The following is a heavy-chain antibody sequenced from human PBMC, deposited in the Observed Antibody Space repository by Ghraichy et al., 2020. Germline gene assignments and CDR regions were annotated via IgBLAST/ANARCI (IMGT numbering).Heavy chain of an antibody. D-gene: IGHD1-20*01. Sequence: GGSLRLSCAASGFTFSSFGMHWVRQAPGKGLEWVAFMRYDGSNEYYADSVKGRFTISRDNSKNTLYLQMNSLRAEDTAVYYCAKAGITGLDYWGQGTLVTVSS. CDR3: AKAGITGLDY. CDR2: MRYDGSNE. V-gene: IGHV3-30*02. CDR1: GFTFSSFG. J-gene: IGHJ4*02.